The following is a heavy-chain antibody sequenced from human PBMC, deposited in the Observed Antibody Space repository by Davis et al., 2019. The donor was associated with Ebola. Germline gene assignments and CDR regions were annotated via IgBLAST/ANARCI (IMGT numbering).Heavy chain of an antibody. CDR3: AKDVYADIGHGLEA. CDR2: ISWDSGTV. D-gene: IGHD3-16*01. J-gene: IGHJ6*02. CDR1: GFKFDDHA. Sequence: PGGSLRLSCIASGFKFDDHAMNCVRHSPGRGLEWVSGISWDSGTVLYAESVEGRFTISRDNAGNSLHLEMNSLRPEDTALYYCAKDVYADIGHGLEAWGQGTTVTVSS. V-gene: IGHV3-9*01.